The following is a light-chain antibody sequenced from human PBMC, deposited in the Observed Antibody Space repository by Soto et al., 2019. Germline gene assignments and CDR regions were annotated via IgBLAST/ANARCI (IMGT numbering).Light chain of an antibody. CDR2: SIS. V-gene: IGLV7-43*01. J-gene: IGLJ2*01. CDR1: TGAVTSGYY. Sequence: QAVVTQEPSLTVSPGGTVTLTCASSTGAVTSGYYPYWFQQNPGQAPRALIYSISNKHSWTPARFSGSLLGGKAALTLSGVQHEDEAEYYCLLYYGGAQTVFGGGTKLTVL. CDR3: LLYYGGAQTV.